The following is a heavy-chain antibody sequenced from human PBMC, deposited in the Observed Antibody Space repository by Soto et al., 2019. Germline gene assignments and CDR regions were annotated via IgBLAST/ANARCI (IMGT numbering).Heavy chain of an antibody. CDR1: GGSFSGYY. J-gene: IGHJ5*02. CDR2: INHSGST. D-gene: IGHD6-13*01. V-gene: IGHV4-34*01. CDR3: ARGEQQLVRDRFDP. Sequence: QVQLQQWGAGLLKPSETLSLTCAVYGGSFSGYYWSWIRQPPGKGLEWIGEINHSGSTNYNPSLKSRVTISVDTSKNQFSLKLSSVTAADTAVYYCARGEQQLVRDRFDPWGQGTLVTVSS.